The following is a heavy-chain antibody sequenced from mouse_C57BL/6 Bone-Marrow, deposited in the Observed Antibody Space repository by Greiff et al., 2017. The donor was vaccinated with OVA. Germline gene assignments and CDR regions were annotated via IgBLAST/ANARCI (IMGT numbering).Heavy chain of an antibody. CDR3: ARPGTAWFAY. V-gene: IGHV5-6*01. Sequence: EVNVVESGGDLVKPGGSLKLSCAASGFTFSSYGMSWVRQTPDKRLEWVATISSGGSYTYYPDSVKGRFTISRDNAKNTLYLQMSSLKSEDTAMYYCARPGTAWFAYWGQGTLVTVSA. D-gene: IGHD4-1*01. J-gene: IGHJ3*01. CDR1: GFTFSSYG. CDR2: ISSGGSYT.